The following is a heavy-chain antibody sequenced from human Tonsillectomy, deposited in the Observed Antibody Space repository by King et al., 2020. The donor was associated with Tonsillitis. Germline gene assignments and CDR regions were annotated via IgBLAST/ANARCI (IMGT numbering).Heavy chain of an antibody. D-gene: IGHD3-22*01. CDR3: ARLPRYSDSSAKLFDY. V-gene: IGHV3-48*04. CDR1: GFTFSSYG. Sequence: VQLVESGGGLVQPGGSLRLSCAASGFTFSSYGMNWVRQAPGKGLEWVSYINSGSSTIYYADSVKGRFTISRDNARNSLYLQMNSLRAEDTAVYYCARLPRYSDSSAKLFDYWGQGTLVTVSS. J-gene: IGHJ4*02. CDR2: INSGSSTI.